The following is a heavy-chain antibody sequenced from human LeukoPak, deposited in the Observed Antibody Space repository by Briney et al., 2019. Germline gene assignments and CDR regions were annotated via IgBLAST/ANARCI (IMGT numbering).Heavy chain of an antibody. D-gene: IGHD6-13*01. V-gene: IGHV4-39*01. CDR1: DGSISSSSYY. CDR2: IYYSGST. CDR3: ARHSSSWYYGDY. Sequence: SETLSLTCTVSDGSISSSSYYWGWIRQPPGKGLEWIGSIYYSGSTYYNPSLKSRVTISVDTSKNQFSLKLSSVTAADTAVYYCARHSSSWYYGDYWGQGTLVTVSS. J-gene: IGHJ4*02.